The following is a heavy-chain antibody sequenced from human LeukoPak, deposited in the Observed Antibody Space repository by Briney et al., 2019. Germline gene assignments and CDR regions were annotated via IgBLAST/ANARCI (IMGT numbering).Heavy chain of an antibody. D-gene: IGHD5-18*01. CDR3: ARAHRYSYGLDAFDI. CDR2: IGTAGDT. V-gene: IGHV3-13*01. CDR1: GFTFSSYD. Sequence: GGSLRLSCAASGFTFSSYDMHWVSQATGKGLEWVLSIGTAGDTYYPGPVKGRFTISRENAKNSLYLQMNSLRAGDTAVYYCARAHRYSYGLDAFDIWGQGTMVTVSS. J-gene: IGHJ3*02.